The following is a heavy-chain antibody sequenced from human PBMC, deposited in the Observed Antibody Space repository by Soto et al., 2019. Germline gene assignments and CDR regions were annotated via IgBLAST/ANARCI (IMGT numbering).Heavy chain of an antibody. CDR1: GYTFTDYD. CDR3: EVTTGS. Sequence: QVQVVQSRAEVKKPGASVKVSCKTSGYTFTDYDINWVRQAPGQGLEYMGWMSPDSGNAGYAKQFQGRVTMTSDTSLSTAYMELSSLRSEDTAVYYCEVTTGSWGQGTLVTVSS. CDR2: MSPDSGNA. J-gene: IGHJ4*02. D-gene: IGHD2-21*02. V-gene: IGHV1-8*01.